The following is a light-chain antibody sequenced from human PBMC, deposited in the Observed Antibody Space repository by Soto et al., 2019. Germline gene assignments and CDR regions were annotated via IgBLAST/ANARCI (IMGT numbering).Light chain of an antibody. Sequence: QSVLTQPASVSGSPGQSITISCTGTSSDVGSYKLVSWYQQHPGKAPKLMIYEGSKRPSGVSNRFSGSKSGSTASLTISGLQAEDEADYYCCSYAGSSTPYVFGTGTKVTVL. V-gene: IGLV2-23*01. J-gene: IGLJ1*01. CDR3: CSYAGSSTPYV. CDR2: EGS. CDR1: SSDVGSYKL.